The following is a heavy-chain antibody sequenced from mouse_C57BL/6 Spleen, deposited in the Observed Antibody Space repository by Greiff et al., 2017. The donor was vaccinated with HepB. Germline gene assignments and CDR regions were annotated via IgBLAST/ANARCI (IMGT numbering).Heavy chain of an antibody. Sequence: QVQLQQPGAELVRPGSSVKLSCKASGYTFTSYWMHWVKQRPIQGLEWIGNIDPSDSETHYNQKFKDKATLTVDKSSSTAYLQLSSLTSEDSAVYYCARTWTLAQATLYYYAMDYWGQGTSVTVSS. CDR1: GYTFTSYW. J-gene: IGHJ4*01. CDR2: IDPSDSET. D-gene: IGHD3-2*02. CDR3: ARTWTLAQATLYYYAMDY. V-gene: IGHV1-52*01.